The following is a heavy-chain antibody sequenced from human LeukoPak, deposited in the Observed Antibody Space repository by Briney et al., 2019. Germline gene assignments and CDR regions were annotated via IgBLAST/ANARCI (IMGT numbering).Heavy chain of an antibody. CDR3: ARSDGYCAGGSCSPDY. CDR1: GFTFNNFG. J-gene: IGHJ4*02. Sequence: GGSLRLSCAASGFTFNNFGVHWVRQAPGKGLEWVAVISYDGGHKYYADSVTGRFTISRDNSKNTVYLQMSSLSAEDTALYYCARSDGYCAGGSCSPDYWGQGTLVTVSS. CDR2: ISYDGGHK. V-gene: IGHV3-30*03. D-gene: IGHD2-8*02.